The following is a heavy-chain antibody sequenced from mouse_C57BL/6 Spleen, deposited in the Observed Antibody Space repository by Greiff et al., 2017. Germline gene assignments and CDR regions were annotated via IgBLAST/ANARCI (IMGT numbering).Heavy chain of an antibody. CDR2: ISSGSSTI. D-gene: IGHD1-1*01. V-gene: IGHV5-17*01. J-gene: IGHJ4*01. Sequence: EVQVVASGGGLVKPGGSLKLSCAASGFTFSDYGMHWVRQAPEKGLEWVAYISSGSSTIYYADTVKGRFTISRDNAKNTLFLQMTSLRSEDTAMYYCATGGYYGSSPINYWGQGTSVTVSS. CDR1: GFTFSDYG. CDR3: ATGGYYGSSPINY.